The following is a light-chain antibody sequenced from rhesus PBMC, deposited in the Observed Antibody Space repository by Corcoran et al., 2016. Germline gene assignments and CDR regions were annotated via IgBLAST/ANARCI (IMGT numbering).Light chain of an antibody. CDR2: QVS. CDR1: QSLRHRDGKTY. V-gene: IGKV2S8*01. Sequence: DFVLTQSPLSLPVTPGQPASISCRSSQSLRHRDGKTYLNWLQQKPGQPPRRLIYQVSNLDSGVPERLNGSGAVTNFTLKISRVEAEDVGFYYGVQGRNVPYSFGQGTKVEIK. CDR3: VQGRNVPYS. J-gene: IGKJ2*01.